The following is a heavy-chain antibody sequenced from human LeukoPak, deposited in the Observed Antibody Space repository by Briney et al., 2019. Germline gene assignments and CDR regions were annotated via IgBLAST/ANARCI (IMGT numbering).Heavy chain of an antibody. CDR2: INTYSGNT. CDR1: VYTFNNYD. CDR3: ATTGHYYGSGSRVAGFDP. V-gene: IGHV1-18*01. D-gene: IGHD3-10*01. J-gene: IGHJ5*02. Sequence: ASVKVSCKASVYTFNNYDITWVRQAPGQGLEWMGWINTYSGNTDYAQILQGRVTMTTVTSTSTAYMELRSLRSDDTAVYYCATTGHYYGSGSRVAGFDPWGQGTLVTVSS.